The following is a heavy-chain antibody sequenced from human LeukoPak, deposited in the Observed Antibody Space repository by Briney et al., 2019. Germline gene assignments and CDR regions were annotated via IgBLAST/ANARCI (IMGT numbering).Heavy chain of an antibody. J-gene: IGHJ5*02. CDR2: IYDSGST. D-gene: IGHD1-1*01. Sequence: PSEILSLTCTVSGDSISSYYWSWIRQPPGKGLEWIGYIYDSGSTNYNPSLKSRVTISLDTSKNQFSLKLRSVTAADTALYYCARGNPVATTGTKGGWFDPWGQGILVTVSS. CDR3: ARGNPVATTGTKGGWFDP. V-gene: IGHV4-59*01. CDR1: GDSISSYY.